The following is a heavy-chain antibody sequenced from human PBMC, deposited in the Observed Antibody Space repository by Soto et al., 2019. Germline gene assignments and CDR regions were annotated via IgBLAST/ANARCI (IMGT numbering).Heavy chain of an antibody. CDR3: ARVASSRKDFYGSGSYQLYYYYGMDV. CDR1: GYSFISDW. J-gene: IGHJ6*02. Sequence: ESLKISCKGSGYSFISDWIAWVRQKPGKGLEWMGIIYPGDSDTRYSPSFQGQVTISADKSITTVYLQWSSLKASDTAMYYCARVASSRKDFYGSGSYQLYYYYGMDVWGQGTTVTVSS. V-gene: IGHV5-51*01. D-gene: IGHD3-10*01. CDR2: IYPGDSDT.